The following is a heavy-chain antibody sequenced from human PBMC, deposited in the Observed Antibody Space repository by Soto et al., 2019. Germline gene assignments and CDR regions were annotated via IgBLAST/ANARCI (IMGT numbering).Heavy chain of an antibody. Sequence: SETLSLTCTVSGDSISTYDYYWSWFRQPPGEGLQWIGYIYYSGTTYYNPSLKSRVTLSMDTSKNQFSLRLSSVTAADTAVYYCARGIGVFDSWGQGTLVTVSS. V-gene: IGHV4-30-4*01. CDR1: GDSISTYDYY. CDR3: ARGIGVFDS. CDR2: IYYSGTT. J-gene: IGHJ4*02. D-gene: IGHD3-10*01.